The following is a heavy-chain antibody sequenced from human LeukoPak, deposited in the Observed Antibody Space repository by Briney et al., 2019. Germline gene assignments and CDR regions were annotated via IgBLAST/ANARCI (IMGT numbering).Heavy chain of an antibody. CDR2: TFYSGST. D-gene: IGHD6-13*01. Sequence: SETLSLTCSVAGGSVSSSCYYWGWIRQPPGKGLEGIGSTFYSGSTYYNSSLKSRVTISVDTSKNQFSLKLSSVTAADTATYFCARDSRTYSSSWYLIFDYWGQGTLVTVSS. V-gene: IGHV4-39*07. CDR1: GGSVSSSCYY. CDR3: ARDSRTYSSSWYLIFDY. J-gene: IGHJ4*02.